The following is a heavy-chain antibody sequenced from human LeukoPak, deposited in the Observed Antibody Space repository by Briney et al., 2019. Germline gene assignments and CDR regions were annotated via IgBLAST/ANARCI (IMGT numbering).Heavy chain of an antibody. D-gene: IGHD1-26*01. CDR2: IKQDGSEK. V-gene: IGHV3-7*01. Sequence: GGTLRLSCAASGFTFSSYWMSWVRQAPGKGLEWVANIKQDGSEKYYVDSVKGRFTISRDNAKNSLYLQMNSLRAEDTAVYYCARDGLVGPFSYWGQGTLVTVSS. CDR1: GFTFSSYW. CDR3: ARDGLVGPFSY. J-gene: IGHJ4*02.